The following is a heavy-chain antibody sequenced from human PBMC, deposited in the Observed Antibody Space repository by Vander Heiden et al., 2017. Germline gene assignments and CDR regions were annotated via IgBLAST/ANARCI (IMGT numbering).Heavy chain of an antibody. J-gene: IGHJ4*02. V-gene: IGHV5-51*01. CDR3: AILNGDYRHFDY. Sequence: EVQLVQSGAEVKKPGESLKISCKGSGYSFTSYWIGWVSQMPGKGLEWMGIIYPGDSDTRYSPSFQGQVTISADKSISTAYLQCSRMKASDTAMYCYAILNGDYRHFDYWGQGTLVTVSS. D-gene: IGHD4-17*01. CDR2: IYPGDSDT. CDR1: GYSFTSYW.